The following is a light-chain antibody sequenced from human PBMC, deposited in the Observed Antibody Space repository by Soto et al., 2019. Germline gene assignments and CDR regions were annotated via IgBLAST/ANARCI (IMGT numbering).Light chain of an antibody. J-gene: IGKJ1*01. CDR1: QSISGTY. CDR3: QHYGSSSSS. V-gene: IGKV3-20*01. Sequence: DTVLTQSPGTLSLTSGERATLSCRASQSISGTYSSCYQHKPGQSPRLLIYGASTSAAVIPGRYSGRGSGTDFTLTSSRLESEDFTVYCCQHYGSSSSSFGRGTQVHIK. CDR2: GAS.